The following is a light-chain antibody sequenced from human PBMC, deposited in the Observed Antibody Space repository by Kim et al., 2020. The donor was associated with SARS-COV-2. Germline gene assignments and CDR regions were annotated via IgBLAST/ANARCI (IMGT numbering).Light chain of an antibody. J-gene: IGKJ2*01. CDR3: QQYGNSPT. V-gene: IGKV3-20*01. Sequence: EIVLTQSPGTLSLSPGERATLSCRASQSISDNYLAWYQQKPGQAPRLLIFGASSRATGIPDRFSGSGSGTDFTLTISRLGPEDFALYYCQQYGNSPTFGQGTKVEI. CDR2: GAS. CDR1: QSISDNY.